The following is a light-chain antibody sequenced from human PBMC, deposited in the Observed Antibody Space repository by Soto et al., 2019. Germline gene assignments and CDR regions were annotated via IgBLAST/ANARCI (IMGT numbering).Light chain of an antibody. J-gene: IGKJ2*01. V-gene: IGKV1-5*01. Sequence: DIQMTQSPSTLSASVGDRVTITCRASQSISTWLAWYQQKPGKAPKLLIYYASSLESGVPSRFSGSGSGTEFALTISSLQPDDFAPYYCQHYNSFPYTFGQGTKLEIK. CDR1: QSISTW. CDR2: YAS. CDR3: QHYNSFPYT.